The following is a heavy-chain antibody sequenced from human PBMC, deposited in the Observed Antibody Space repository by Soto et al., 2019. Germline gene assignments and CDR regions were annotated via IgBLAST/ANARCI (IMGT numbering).Heavy chain of an antibody. Sequence: QVVLVQSEAEVKNPGSSVKVSCKASGGTFGRNAINWVRQAPGQGFEWMGGIIPMFDTANHAQKFRDRIMITADESTNTAYLELTDLRSEDTAIYYCARPQGSGWRFNALDFWGQGTMVTVSS. CDR1: GGTFGRNA. CDR3: ARPQGSGWRFNALDF. CDR2: IIPMFDTA. J-gene: IGHJ3*01. V-gene: IGHV1-69*01. D-gene: IGHD6-19*01.